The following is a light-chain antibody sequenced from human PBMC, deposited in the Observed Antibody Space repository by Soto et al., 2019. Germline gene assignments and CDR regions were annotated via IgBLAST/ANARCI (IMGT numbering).Light chain of an antibody. J-gene: IGKJ4*01. Sequence: EIVMTQSPATLSVSPGERVTLSCRASQSVKTNLAWYQQRPGQAPRLLVYGASTRDAGIPARFYGSGFGTDFTLTISSLQSEDFAVYYCQQYVNLLVTFGGGTKVE. V-gene: IGKV3-15*01. CDR1: QSVKTN. CDR2: GAS. CDR3: QQYVNLLVT.